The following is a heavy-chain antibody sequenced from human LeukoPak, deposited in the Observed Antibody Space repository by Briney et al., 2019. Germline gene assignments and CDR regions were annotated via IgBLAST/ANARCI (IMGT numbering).Heavy chain of an antibody. Sequence: GASVKVSCKASGGTFSSYAISWVRQAPGQGLEWMGRIIPIFGTASYAQKFQGRVTITTDESTSTAYMELSSLRSEDTAVYYCASGTVLMVYAISYWGQGTLVTVSS. CDR1: GGTFSSYA. V-gene: IGHV1-69*05. CDR2: IIPIFGTA. D-gene: IGHD2-8*01. CDR3: ASGTVLMVYAISY. J-gene: IGHJ4*02.